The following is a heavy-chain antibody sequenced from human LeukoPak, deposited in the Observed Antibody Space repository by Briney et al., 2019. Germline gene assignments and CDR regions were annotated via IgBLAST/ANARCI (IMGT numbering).Heavy chain of an antibody. D-gene: IGHD3-3*01. V-gene: IGHV4-61*10. Sequence: PSETLSLTCTVSGGSISSGSYYWSWIRQPAGKGLEWIGRIYYSGSTNYNPSLKSRVTISVDTSKNQFSLKLSSVTAADTAVYYCARVTYYDFWSGSPLFDYWGQGTLVTVSS. CDR2: IYYSGST. CDR3: ARVTYYDFWSGSPLFDY. J-gene: IGHJ4*02. CDR1: GGSISSGSYY.